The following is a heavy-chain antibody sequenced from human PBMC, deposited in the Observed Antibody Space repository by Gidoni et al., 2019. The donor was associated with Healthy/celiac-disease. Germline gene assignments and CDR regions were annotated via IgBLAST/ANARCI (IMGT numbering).Heavy chain of an antibody. D-gene: IGHD3-9*01. CDR1: GFTFDDYA. CDR2: ISWNSGSI. Sequence: EVQLVESGGGLVQPGRSLRLSCAASGFTFDDYAMHWVRQAPGKGLEWVSGISWNSGSIGYADSVKGRFTISRDNAKNSLYLQMNSLRAEDTALYYCAKGDDILTGPLGAFDIWGQGTMVTVSS. J-gene: IGHJ3*02. V-gene: IGHV3-9*01. CDR3: AKGDDILTGPLGAFDI.